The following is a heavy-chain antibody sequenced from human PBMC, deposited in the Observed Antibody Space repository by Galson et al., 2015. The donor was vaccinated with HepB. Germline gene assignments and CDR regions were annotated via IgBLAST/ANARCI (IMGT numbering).Heavy chain of an antibody. J-gene: IGHJ4*02. D-gene: IGHD1-1*01. CDR1: GLTFTSYN. CDR2: ISDDGKTA. CDR3: ARDSNWNFDY. V-gene: IGHV3-30*01. Sequence: SLRLSCATSGLTFTSYNMHWVRQSPVKGLEWLAIISDDGKTAFYADSVKGRFTNSRDNSKNTLSLQMNSLRPDDTAVYYCARDSNWNFDYWGQGTLVTVSS.